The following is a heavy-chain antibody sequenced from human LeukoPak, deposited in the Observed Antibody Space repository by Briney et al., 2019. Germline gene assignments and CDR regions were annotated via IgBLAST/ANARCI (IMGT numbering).Heavy chain of an antibody. CDR1: GYTFTVYY. CDR3: AILTFSSGSYYPTLKDFDY. D-gene: IGHD1-26*01. J-gene: IGHJ4*02. CDR2: INPNSGGT. Sequence: GASVKVSCTASGYTFTVYYMHWVRQAPGQGLEWMGWINPNSGGTNYAQKFQGRVTMTRDTSISTAYMELSRLRSDDTAVYYCAILTFSSGSYYPTLKDFDYWGQGTLVTVSS. V-gene: IGHV1-2*02.